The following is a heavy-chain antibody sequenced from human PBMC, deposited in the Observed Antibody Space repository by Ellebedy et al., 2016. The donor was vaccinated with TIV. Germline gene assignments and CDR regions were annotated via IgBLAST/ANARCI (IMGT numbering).Heavy chain of an antibody. D-gene: IGHD2-8*01. V-gene: IGHV3-7*03. J-gene: IGHJ2*01. CDR2: IEQDGIEN. CDR1: AFTFSRYY. CDR3: ARHRGYCTNGVCSSGWYFDL. Sequence: GESLKISCAASAFTFSRYYMAWVRQAPGKGLEWVANIEQDGIENYYVGSVKGRFTISRDNSENSLYLQMNSLRAEDTTVYYCARHRGYCTNGVCSSGWYFDLWGRGTLVTVSS.